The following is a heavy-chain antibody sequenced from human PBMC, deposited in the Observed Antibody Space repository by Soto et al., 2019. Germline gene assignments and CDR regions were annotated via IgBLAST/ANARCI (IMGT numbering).Heavy chain of an antibody. Sequence: PSETLSLTCTVSGGSISSGGYYWSWVRQHPGKGLEWIGYIYYSGSTYYNPSLKSRVTISVDTSKNQFSLKLSSVTAADTAVYYCARDQSSFDFWSGYPYYYYGMDVWGQGTTVTVSS. V-gene: IGHV4-31*03. CDR1: GGSISSGGYY. CDR2: IYYSGST. J-gene: IGHJ6*02. D-gene: IGHD3-3*01. CDR3: ARDQSSFDFWSGYPYYYYGMDV.